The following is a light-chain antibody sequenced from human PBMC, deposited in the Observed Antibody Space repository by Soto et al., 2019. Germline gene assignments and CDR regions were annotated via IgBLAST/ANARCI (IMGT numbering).Light chain of an antibody. V-gene: IGKV3-20*01. J-gene: IGKJ1*01. CDR3: QQYGSSLPWT. Sequence: ENVLTQSPGTLSLSPGEGATLSCRARQSVRSRYLAWYQQKPGQAPRLLIYAASRRATGIPDRFSGSGSGTDFTLSISRLEPEDFTVYYCQQYGSSLPWTFGQGTKVEVK. CDR1: QSVRSRY. CDR2: AAS.